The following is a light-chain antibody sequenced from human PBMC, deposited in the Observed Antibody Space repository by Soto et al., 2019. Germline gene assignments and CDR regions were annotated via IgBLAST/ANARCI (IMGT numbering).Light chain of an antibody. J-gene: IGKJ1*01. CDR2: GAA. CDR3: QQSSIAPWT. V-gene: IGKV1-39*01. Sequence: DIQLTQSPSSLSASVGDRVTITCRASQSIATYLNWYQHKPGKAPNLLIYGAATLQSGVPSRFSGSWSGTDFTLTIISLQPEDFATYYCQQSSIAPWTFGQGTKVEMK. CDR1: QSIATY.